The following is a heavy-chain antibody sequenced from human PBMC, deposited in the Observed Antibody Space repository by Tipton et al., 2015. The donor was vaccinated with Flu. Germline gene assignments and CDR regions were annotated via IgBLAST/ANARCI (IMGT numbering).Heavy chain of an antibody. CDR3: ARMIRGWFDP. V-gene: IGHV4-59*08. J-gene: IGHJ5*02. D-gene: IGHD3-22*01. CDR1: GGSISYYY. Sequence: TLSLTCTVSGGSISYYYWSWIRQPPGKGLEWIGYIYYSGSTNYNPSLKSRVTISVDTSKNQFSLNLTSVTAADTAVFYCARMIRGWFDPWGHGTLVTVSS. CDR2: IYYSGST.